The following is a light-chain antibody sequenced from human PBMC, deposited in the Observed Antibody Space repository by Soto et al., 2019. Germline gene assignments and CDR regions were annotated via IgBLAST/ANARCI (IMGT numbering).Light chain of an antibody. V-gene: IGKV3-20*01. J-gene: IGKJ1*01. CDR1: QNISTY. Sequence: EIVFAHSPATLSFSPVEGASLSCRASQNISTYLAWYQQRPGQAPRLLIYDASRRASGVPARFSGSGSGTDFTLTISRLETEDFAVYYCQQYGSSGTFGQGTKVDIK. CDR3: QQYGSSGT. CDR2: DAS.